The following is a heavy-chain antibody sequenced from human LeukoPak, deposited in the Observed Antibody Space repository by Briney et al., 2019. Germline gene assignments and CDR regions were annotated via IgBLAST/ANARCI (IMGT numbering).Heavy chain of an antibody. CDR3: ARDPSTFSGYFDF. V-gene: IGHV4-4*07. CDR2: IYPTGSI. D-gene: IGHD3-22*01. CDR1: GGSISSYY. J-gene: IGHJ4*02. Sequence: SETLSLTCTVSGGSISSYYWSWIRQPAGKALEWIGRIYPTGSINYNPSLKSRVTMSVDTSKNQLSLKLTSLTAADTAVYFCARDPSTFSGYFDFWGQGALVTVSS.